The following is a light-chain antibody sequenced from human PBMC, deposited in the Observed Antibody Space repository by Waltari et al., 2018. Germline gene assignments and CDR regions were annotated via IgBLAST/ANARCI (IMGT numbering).Light chain of an antibody. V-gene: IGKV3-20*01. Sequence: IVLTQSPGTLSLSPGERPTLACSASQNVSSSYLAWHQQKPGQTPRVLIHGASNRATGIPDRFSGSGSGTDFTLTISRLEPEDFAVYYCQQYGSSPWTFGQGTKVEIK. CDR3: QQYGSSPWT. CDR2: GAS. CDR1: QNVSSSY. J-gene: IGKJ1*01.